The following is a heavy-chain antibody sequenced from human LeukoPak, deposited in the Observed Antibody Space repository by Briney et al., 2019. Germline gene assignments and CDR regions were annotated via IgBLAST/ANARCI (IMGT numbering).Heavy chain of an antibody. CDR2: ISYDGSNK. D-gene: IGHD5-12*01. J-gene: IGHJ4*02. V-gene: IGHV3-30*18. Sequence: GGSLRLSCAASGFTFSSYGMHWVRQAPGKGLEWVAVISYDGSNKYYADSVKGRFTISRDNSKNTLYLQMNSLRAEDTAVYYCAKDMSIWSGYDSCGGFDYWGQGTLVTVSS. CDR1: GFTFSSYG. CDR3: AKDMSIWSGYDSCGGFDY.